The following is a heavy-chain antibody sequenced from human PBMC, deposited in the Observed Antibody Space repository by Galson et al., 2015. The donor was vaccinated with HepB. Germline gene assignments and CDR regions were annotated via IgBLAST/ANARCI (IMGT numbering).Heavy chain of an antibody. D-gene: IGHD3-3*01. J-gene: IGHJ4*02. V-gene: IGHV3-48*01. CDR3: ARDSIFGVFDY. CDR2: ISSSSSTI. Sequence: SLRLSCAASGFTFSSYSMNWVRQAPGKGLEWVSYISSSSSTIYYADSVKGRFTISRDNAKNSLYLQMNSLRAEDTAVYYCARDSIFGVFDYWGQGTLVTVSS. CDR1: GFTFSSYS.